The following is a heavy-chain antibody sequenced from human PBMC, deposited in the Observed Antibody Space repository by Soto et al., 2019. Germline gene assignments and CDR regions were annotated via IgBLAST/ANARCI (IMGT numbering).Heavy chain of an antibody. V-gene: IGHV1-18*01. J-gene: IGHJ5*02. CDR1: GYTFTSNG. CDR2: ISAYNGNT. D-gene: IGHD6-6*01. CDR3: ATTGIAARIFWFDP. Sequence: ASVKVSCKDSGYTFTSNGISWVRQAPGQGLEWMGWISAYNGNTNYAQKLQGRVTMTTDTSTSTAYMELRSLRSDDTAVYYCATTGIAARIFWFDPWGQGTLVTVSS.